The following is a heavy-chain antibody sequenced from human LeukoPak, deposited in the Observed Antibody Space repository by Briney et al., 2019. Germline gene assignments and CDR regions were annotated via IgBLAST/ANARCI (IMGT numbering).Heavy chain of an antibody. CDR2: MKQDGNEE. Sequence: GGSLRLSCAVSGFTFTSSWMSWVRQAPGKGLEWVANMKQDGNEEYYVDSVKGRFTISRDNAKNSLYLQMNSLRAEDTAVYYCARGEARFDYWGQGTLVTVSS. CDR3: ARGEARFDY. CDR1: GFTFTSSW. V-gene: IGHV3-7*01. J-gene: IGHJ4*02.